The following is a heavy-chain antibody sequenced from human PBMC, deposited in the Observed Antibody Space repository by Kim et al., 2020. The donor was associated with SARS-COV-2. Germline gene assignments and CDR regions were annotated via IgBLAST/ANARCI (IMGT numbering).Heavy chain of an antibody. CDR1: GGSISSDDYY. J-gene: IGHJ5*02. V-gene: IGHV4-31*03. CDR3: ARTQVRETAMGLDP. CDR2: IYYTGST. D-gene: IGHD5-18*01. Sequence: SETLSLTCTVSGGSISSDDYYWNWIRQFPGKGLEWIAYIYYTGSTYYNPSLRSRITISVDRSKKQFSLKMSSVTAADTAMYYCARTQVRETAMGLDPWG.